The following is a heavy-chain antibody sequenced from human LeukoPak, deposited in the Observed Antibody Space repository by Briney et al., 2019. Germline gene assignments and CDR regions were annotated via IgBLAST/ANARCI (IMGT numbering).Heavy chain of an antibody. D-gene: IGHD6-19*01. V-gene: IGHV4-4*07. CDR3: AGQKSGYSSGWPSFDY. Sequence: SETLSLTCTVSGGSISSYYWSWIRQPAGRGLEWIGRIYTSGSTNHNPSLKSRATMSVDTSKNQFSLKLSSVTAADTAVYYCAGQKSGYSSGWPSFDYWGQGTLVTVSS. CDR1: GGSISSYY. CDR2: IYTSGST. J-gene: IGHJ4*02.